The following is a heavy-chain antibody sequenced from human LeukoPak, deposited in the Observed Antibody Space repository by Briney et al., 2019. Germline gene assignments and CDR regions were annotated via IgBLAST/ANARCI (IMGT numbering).Heavy chain of an antibody. J-gene: IGHJ4*02. D-gene: IGHD1-1*01. Sequence: SETLSLTCTVSGGSISSYYWSWIRQPPGKGLEWIGYIYYSGSTNYNPSLKSRVTISVDTSKNQFSLKLSSVAAADTAVYYCARATTGFDYWGQGTLVTVSS. CDR2: IYYSGST. CDR1: GGSISSYY. V-gene: IGHV4-59*01. CDR3: ARATTGFDY.